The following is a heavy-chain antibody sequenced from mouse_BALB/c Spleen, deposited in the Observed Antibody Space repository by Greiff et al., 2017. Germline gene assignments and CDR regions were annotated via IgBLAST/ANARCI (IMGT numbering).Heavy chain of an antibody. V-gene: IGHV2-6-4*01. CDR2: IWGGGST. CDR1: GFSLSRYS. J-gene: IGHJ4*01. D-gene: IGHD1-1*01. CDR3: ARNSYGSSPYAMDY. Sequence: VQRVESGPGLVAPSQSLSITCTVSGFSLSRYSVHWVRQPPGKGLEWLGMIWGGGSTDYNSALKSRLSISKDNSKSQVFLKMNSLQTDDTAMYYCARNSYGSSPYAMDYWGQGTSVTVSS.